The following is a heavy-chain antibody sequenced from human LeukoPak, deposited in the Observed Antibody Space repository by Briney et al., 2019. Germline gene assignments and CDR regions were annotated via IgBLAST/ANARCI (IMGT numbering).Heavy chain of an antibody. D-gene: IGHD2-2*01. J-gene: IGHJ5*02. CDR2: INHSGST. Sequence: PSETLSLTRAVYGGSFSGYYWSWIRQPPGKGLEWIGEINHSGSTNYNPSLKSRVTISVDTSKNQFSLKLSSVTAADTAVYYCARVLGYCSSTSCYERAKNWFDPWGQGTLVTVSS. CDR1: GGSFSGYY. V-gene: IGHV4-34*01. CDR3: ARVLGYCSSTSCYERAKNWFDP.